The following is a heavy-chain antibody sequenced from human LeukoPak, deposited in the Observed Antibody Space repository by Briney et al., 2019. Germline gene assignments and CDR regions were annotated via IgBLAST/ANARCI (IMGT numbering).Heavy chain of an antibody. CDR1: GYTFSDYN. J-gene: IGHJ6*02. CDR3: ARGRGGGYGMDV. D-gene: IGHD3-16*01. V-gene: IGHV1-8*02. Sequence: GASVKVSCKASGYTFSDYNIHWVRQATGQGLEWMGWMNPNSNNTGYAQKFQGRVTMTRNTSISTAYMELSSLRSEDTAVYYCARGRGGGYGMDVWGQGTTVTVSS. CDR2: MNPNSNNT.